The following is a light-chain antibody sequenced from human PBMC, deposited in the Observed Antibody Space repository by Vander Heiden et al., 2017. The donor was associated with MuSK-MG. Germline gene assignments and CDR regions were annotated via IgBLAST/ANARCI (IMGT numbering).Light chain of an antibody. V-gene: IGLV3-21*02. CDR2: DDS. CDR3: HVWDSSTDHPVI. CDR1: NIGSKS. J-gene: IGLJ2*01. Sequence: SSVLTQPPSVSVAPGQTARITCGGSNIGSKSVHCYQQKPGQAPVLVVYDDSDRPSGIPERFSGSNSGNTATLTISRVEAEDEADFYCHVWDSSTDHPVIFGGGTKLTVL.